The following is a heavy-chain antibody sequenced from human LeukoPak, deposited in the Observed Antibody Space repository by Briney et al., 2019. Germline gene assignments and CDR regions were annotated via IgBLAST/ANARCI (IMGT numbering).Heavy chain of an antibody. D-gene: IGHD1-14*01. CDR3: ACAPDPGYFDY. Sequence: GASAKVSCKASGYTFTSYYMHWVRQAPGQGLEWMGIINPSGGSTSYAQKFQGRVTMTRDTSTSTVYMELSSLRSEDTAVYYCACAPDPGYFDYWGQGTLVTVSS. J-gene: IGHJ4*02. V-gene: IGHV1-46*01. CDR1: GYTFTSYY. CDR2: INPSGGST.